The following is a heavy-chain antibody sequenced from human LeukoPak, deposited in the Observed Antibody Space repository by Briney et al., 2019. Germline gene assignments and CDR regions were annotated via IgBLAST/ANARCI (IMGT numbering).Heavy chain of an antibody. CDR3: AAPYYDFWSSGDAFDI. CDR2: IRYDGSNK. D-gene: IGHD3-3*01. CDR1: GFTFSSYG. J-gene: IGHJ3*02. Sequence: PGGSLRLSCAASGFTFSSYGMHWVRQVPGKGLEWVAFIRYDGSNKYYADSVKGRFTISRDNSKNMLYLQMNSLRAEDTAVYYCAAPYYDFWSSGDAFDIWGQGTMVTVSS. V-gene: IGHV3-30*02.